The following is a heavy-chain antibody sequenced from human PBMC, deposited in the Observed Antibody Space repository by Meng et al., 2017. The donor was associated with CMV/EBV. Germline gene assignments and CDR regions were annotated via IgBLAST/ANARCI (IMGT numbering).Heavy chain of an antibody. D-gene: IGHD5/OR15-5a*01. Sequence: GESLKISCAASGFTFSSYAMHWVRQAPGKGLEWVAVISYDGSNKYYADSVKGRFTISRDNSKNTLYLQMNSLKTEDTAVYYCTRRLMSRGGLTDYWGQGTLVTVSS. J-gene: IGHJ4*02. CDR2: ISYDGSNK. CDR3: TRRLMSRGGLTDY. CDR1: GFTFSSYA. V-gene: IGHV3-30-3*01.